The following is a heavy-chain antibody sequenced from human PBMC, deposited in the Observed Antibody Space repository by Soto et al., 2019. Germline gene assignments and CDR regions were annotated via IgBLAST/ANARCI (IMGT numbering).Heavy chain of an antibody. CDR2: IYYNGNT. CDR3: TRANWYSEY. V-gene: IGHV4-59*11. D-gene: IGHD7-27*01. CDR1: GGYISNHY. J-gene: IGHJ4*02. Sequence: QVQLQESGPGLVKPSETLSLTCTVSGGYISNHYWSWIRQPPGKGLEWIGYIYYNGNTNYNPSLKSRVTMSVDTSKNQISLKLSSVTAADTAVYYCTRANWYSEYWGQGPLVTVSS.